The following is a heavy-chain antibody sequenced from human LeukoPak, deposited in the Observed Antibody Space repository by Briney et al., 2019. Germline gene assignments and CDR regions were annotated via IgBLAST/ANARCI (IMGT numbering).Heavy chain of an antibody. CDR1: GGSFSGYY. CDR3: ARDTYYYDSSGYYCNS. V-gene: IGHV4-34*01. J-gene: IGHJ4*02. Sequence: SETLSLTCAVYGGSFSGYYWSWIRQPPGKGLEWIGEINHSGSTNYNPSLKSRVTISVDTSKNQFSLKLSSVTAADTAVYYCARDTYYYDSSGYYCNSWGQGTLVTVSS. D-gene: IGHD3-22*01. CDR2: INHSGST.